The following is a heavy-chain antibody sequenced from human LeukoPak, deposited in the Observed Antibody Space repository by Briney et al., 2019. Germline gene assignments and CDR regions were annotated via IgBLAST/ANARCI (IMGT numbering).Heavy chain of an antibody. CDR2: ISSSGSTI. D-gene: IGHD3-16*01. CDR3: ARDHYDSYYMDV. J-gene: IGHJ6*03. V-gene: IGHV3-48*03. Sequence: GGSLRLSCAASGFTFSSYEMNWVRQAPGKGLEWVSYISSSGSTIHYADSVKGRFTISRDNAKNSLYLQMNSLRAEDTAVYYCARDHYDSYYMDVWGKGTTVTVSS. CDR1: GFTFSSYE.